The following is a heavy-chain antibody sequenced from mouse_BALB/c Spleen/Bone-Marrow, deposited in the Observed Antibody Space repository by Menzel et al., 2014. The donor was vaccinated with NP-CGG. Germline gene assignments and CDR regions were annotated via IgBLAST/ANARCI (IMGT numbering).Heavy chain of an antibody. J-gene: IGHJ3*01. D-gene: IGHD6-5*01. Sequence: VQVVVSGCGLVQPKGSLTLSCAASGFTFITNAMNWVCQAPGQGLEWITRMKRKISNYATYYADSVKDRFTISRDDSPDMLYQQMNHLKTEDTAIYYCGRESLMCPFSYWGQGNLVTVSA. CDR2: MKRKISNYAT. V-gene: IGHV10S3*01. CDR3: GRESLMCPFSY. CDR1: GFTFITNA.